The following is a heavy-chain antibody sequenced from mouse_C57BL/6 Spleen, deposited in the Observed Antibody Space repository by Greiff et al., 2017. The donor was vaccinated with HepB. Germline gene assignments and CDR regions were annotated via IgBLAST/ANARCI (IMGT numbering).Heavy chain of an antibody. CDR3: ANYYGSSYERGSYAMDY. D-gene: IGHD1-1*01. V-gene: IGHV1-7*01. CDR2: INPSSGYT. CDR1: GYTFTSYW. J-gene: IGHJ4*01. Sequence: VQLQESGAELAKPGASVKLSCKASGYTFTSYWMHWVKQRPGQGLEWIGYINPSSGYTKYNQKFKDKATLTADKSSSTAYMQLSSLTYEDSAVYYCANYYGSSYERGSYAMDYWGQGTSVTVSS.